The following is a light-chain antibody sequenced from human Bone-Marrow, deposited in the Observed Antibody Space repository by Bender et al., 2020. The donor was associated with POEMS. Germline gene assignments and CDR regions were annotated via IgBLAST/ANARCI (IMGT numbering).Light chain of an antibody. CDR3: SSYTGRSTYV. Sequence: QSALTQPASVSGSPGQSITISCTGASSDVGTYNLVSWYQQHPGKAPKLMIYEVSKRPSGVSNRFSGSKSGNTASLTISGLQAEDEADYHCSSYTGRSTYVFGTGTKVTVL. CDR1: SSDVGTYNL. V-gene: IGLV2-23*02. CDR2: EVS. J-gene: IGLJ1*01.